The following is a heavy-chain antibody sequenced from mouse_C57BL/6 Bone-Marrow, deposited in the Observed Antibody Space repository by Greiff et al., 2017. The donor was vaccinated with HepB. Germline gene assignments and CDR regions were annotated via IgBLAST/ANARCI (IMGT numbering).Heavy chain of an antibody. CDR2: IHPNSGST. CDR3: ARGYYGSSYVRRNGVDY. V-gene: IGHV1-64*01. J-gene: IGHJ4*01. CDR1: GYTFTSYW. D-gene: IGHD1-1*01. Sequence: QVQLKQPGAELVKPGASVKLSCKASGYTFTSYWMHWVKQRPGQGLEWIGMIHPNSGSTNYNEKFKSKATLTVDKSSSTAYMQLSSLTSEDSAVYYCARGYYGSSYVRRNGVDYWGQGTSVTVSS.